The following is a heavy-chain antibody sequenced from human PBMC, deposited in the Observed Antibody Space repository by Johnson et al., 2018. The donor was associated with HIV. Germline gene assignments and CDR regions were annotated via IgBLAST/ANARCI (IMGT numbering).Heavy chain of an antibody. J-gene: IGHJ3*02. V-gene: IGHV3-66*02. CDR1: GFTVSSNY. CDR3: ARDRPSGWPDAFDI. CDR2: IYSGGST. Sequence: LVESGGGLVKPGGSLRLSCAASGFTVSSNYMSWVRQAPGKGLEWVSVIYSGGSTYYADSVKGRFTISRDNSKNTLYLQMNSLRPEDTAVYYCARDRPSGWPDAFDIWGQGTMVTVSS. D-gene: IGHD6-19*01.